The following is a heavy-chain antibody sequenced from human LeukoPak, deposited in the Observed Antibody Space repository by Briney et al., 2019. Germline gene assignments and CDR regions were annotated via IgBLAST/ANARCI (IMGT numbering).Heavy chain of an antibody. J-gene: IGHJ4*02. CDR3: ARLKDDVTKLDY. CDR1: GFTFGRYW. V-gene: IGHV3-7*01. Sequence: PGGSLRLSCAGSGFTFGRYWMSWVRQAPGKGPEWVASINQGGSRLHYLDSVTGRFIISRDDAQNSLFLQMTRLRVDDTAVYYCARLKDDVTKLDYWGQGTLVSVSS. D-gene: IGHD2-8*01. CDR2: INQGGSRL.